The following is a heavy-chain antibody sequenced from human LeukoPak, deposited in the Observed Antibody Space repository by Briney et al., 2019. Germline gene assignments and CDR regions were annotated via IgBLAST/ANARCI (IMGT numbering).Heavy chain of an antibody. J-gene: IGHJ6*02. CDR3: ARGDYYGMDV. CDR1: GFSFRSYA. V-gene: IGHV3-7*01. Sequence: GGSLRLSCAASGFSFRSYAINWARQAPGKGLEWVASINHNGNVNYYVDSVKGRFTISRDNAKNSLYLQMNSLRAEDTAVYYCARGDYYGMDVWGQGTTVTVSS. CDR2: INHNGNVN.